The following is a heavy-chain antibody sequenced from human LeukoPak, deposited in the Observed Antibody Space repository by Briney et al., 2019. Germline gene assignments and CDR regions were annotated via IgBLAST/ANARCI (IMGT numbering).Heavy chain of an antibody. J-gene: IGHJ5*02. CDR1: GYTFSNYN. D-gene: IGHD3-22*01. CDR3: ARDQKSNYSSGINWFDP. Sequence: ASVNVSCKAYGYTFSNYNINWVRQAPGQGLEWMGWISGYNGNTNYAQKFQGRVTMTTDTSTGTAYMELRSLRSDDTAVYYCARDQKSNYSSGINWFDPWGQGTLVTVSS. V-gene: IGHV1-18*01. CDR2: ISGYNGNT.